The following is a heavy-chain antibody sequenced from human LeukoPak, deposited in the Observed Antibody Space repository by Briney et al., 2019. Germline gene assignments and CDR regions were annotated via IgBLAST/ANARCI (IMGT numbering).Heavy chain of an antibody. J-gene: IGHJ4*02. D-gene: IGHD6-19*01. CDR1: GGSISSYY. CDR3: ARGYSSY. CDR2: IYTSGST. Sequence: SETLSLTCTVSGGSISSYYCSWIRQPAGKGLEWIGRIYTSGSTNYTPSLKSRATMSVATSKNQFSLKLSSVTTADTAVYYCARGYSSYWGQGTLVTVSS. V-gene: IGHV4-4*07.